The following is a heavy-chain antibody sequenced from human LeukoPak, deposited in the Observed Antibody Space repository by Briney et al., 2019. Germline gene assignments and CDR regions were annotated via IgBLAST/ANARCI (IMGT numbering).Heavy chain of an antibody. CDR2: IYYSGST. CDR3: ASPGGYSYGYGPGDYYYYMDV. D-gene: IGHD5-18*01. V-gene: IGHV4-39*01. Sequence: SETLSLTCTVSGGSISSSSYYWGWIRQPPGKGLEWIGSIYYSGSTYYNPSPKSRVTISVDTSKNQFSLKLSSVTAADTAVYYCASPGGYSYGYGPGDYYYYMDVWGKGTTVTISS. J-gene: IGHJ6*03. CDR1: GGSISSSSYY.